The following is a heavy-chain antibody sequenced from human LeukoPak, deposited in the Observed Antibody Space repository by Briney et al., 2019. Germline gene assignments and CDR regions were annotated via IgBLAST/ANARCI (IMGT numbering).Heavy chain of an antibody. Sequence: PGGSLRLSCAASGFTFSDYYMSWIRQAPGKGLEGVSYISSSGSTIYYADSVKGRFTISRDNAKNSLYLQMNSLRAEDTAVYYCAREISTGTILFDPWGQGALVTVSS. CDR3: AREISTGTILFDP. CDR1: GFTFSDYY. CDR2: ISSSGSTI. D-gene: IGHD1-7*01. V-gene: IGHV3-11*01. J-gene: IGHJ5*02.